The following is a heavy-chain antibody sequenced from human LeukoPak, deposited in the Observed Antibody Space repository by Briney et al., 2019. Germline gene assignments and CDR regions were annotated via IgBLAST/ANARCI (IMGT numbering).Heavy chain of an antibody. J-gene: IGHJ5*02. CDR2: ITWNGDET. CDR3: ARDPFCSSTAGCYFEDWFDP. V-gene: IGHV3-20*04. D-gene: IGHD2-2*01. CDR1: GFTFDDYD. Sequence: GRSLRLSCAASGFTFDDYDMSWVRQVPGKGLEWVSGITWNGDETGYADSVKGRFAISRDNTKNSLYLQMSSLRAEDTALYYCARDPFCSSTAGCYFEDWFDPWGPGTLVTVSS.